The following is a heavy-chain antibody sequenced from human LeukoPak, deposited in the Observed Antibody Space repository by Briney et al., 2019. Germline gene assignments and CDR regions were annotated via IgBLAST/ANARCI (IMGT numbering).Heavy chain of an antibody. CDR2: ISYSGKS. Sequence: PSETLSLTCAVSGGSMNDYYWGCIRQPPGKGLEWIGYISYSGKSNSNPSLKSRVTMSVVMSKNQFSLKLASVTAADTAVYYCVRVGRSLHWNPDFWGLGTLVTVSS. D-gene: IGHD1-1*01. V-gene: IGHV4-59*01. CDR3: VRVGRSLHWNPDF. CDR1: GGSMNDYY. J-gene: IGHJ4*02.